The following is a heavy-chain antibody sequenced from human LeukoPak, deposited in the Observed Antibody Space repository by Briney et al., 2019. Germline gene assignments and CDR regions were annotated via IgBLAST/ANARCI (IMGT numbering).Heavy chain of an antibody. CDR3: ARGPASGSNFAWFDP. V-gene: IGHV4-34*01. CDR2: INHSGST. CDR1: GGSLSHYY. D-gene: IGHD3-10*01. J-gene: IGHJ5*02. Sequence: PSETLSLTRAVYGGSLSHYYWSWIRQPPGKGLEWIGEINHSGSTNYNPSLKSRVTISVDMSKNQFSLELTSVTAADTAVYYCARGPASGSNFAWFDPWGQGTLVTVSS.